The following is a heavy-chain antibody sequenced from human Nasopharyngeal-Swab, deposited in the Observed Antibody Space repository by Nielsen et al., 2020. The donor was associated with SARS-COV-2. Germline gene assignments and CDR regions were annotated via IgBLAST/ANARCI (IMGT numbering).Heavy chain of an antibody. Sequence: SETLSLTCTVSGGSISSYYWSWIRQPPGKGLEWIGYIYYSGSTNYNPSLKSRVAISVDTSKNQFSLKLSSVTAADTAVYYCARDSRYYYYGMDVWGQGTTVTVSS. J-gene: IGHJ6*02. V-gene: IGHV4-59*13. CDR3: ARDSRYYYYGMDV. CDR1: GGSISSYY. CDR2: IYYSGST.